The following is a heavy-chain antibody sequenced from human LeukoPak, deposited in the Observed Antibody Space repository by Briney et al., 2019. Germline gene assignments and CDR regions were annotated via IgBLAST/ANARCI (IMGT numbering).Heavy chain of an antibody. D-gene: IGHD4-17*01. CDR2: IYPGDSDT. V-gene: IGHV5-51*01. Sequence: GESLNFSSQGSGSTFVENWIGWVGQMPGKGLEWMGIIYPGDSDTRYSPSFQGQVTISADKSISTAYLQWSSLKASDAAMYFCAFNNYGDLRIWGQGTLVTVSS. CDR1: GSTFVENW. J-gene: IGHJ4*02. CDR3: AFNNYGDLRI.